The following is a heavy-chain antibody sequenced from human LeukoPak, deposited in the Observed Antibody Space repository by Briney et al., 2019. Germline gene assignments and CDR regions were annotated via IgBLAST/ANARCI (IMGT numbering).Heavy chain of an antibody. J-gene: IGHJ4*02. CDR3: ARGPTKNYFDY. Sequence: KSSETLSLTCTVSGASFNSFYWSWIRQPPGKGLEWVGYIYYSGSTNYNPSLKSRVTISVDMSKDQFSLKLSSVTAVDTALYYCARGPTKNYFDYWGQGTLVTVSS. V-gene: IGHV4-59*13. CDR2: IYYSGST. CDR1: GASFNSFY.